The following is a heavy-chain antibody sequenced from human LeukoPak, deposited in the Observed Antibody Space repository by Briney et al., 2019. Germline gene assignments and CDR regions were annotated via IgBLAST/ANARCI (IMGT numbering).Heavy chain of an antibody. V-gene: IGHV4-59*01. CDR3: ARVYYDFWSGYYTGDPYYYYGMDV. CDR2: IYYSGST. Sequence: PSETLSLTCTVSGGSISSYYWSWIRQPPGKGLEWLGYIYYSGSTNYNPSLKSRVTISVDTSKNQFSLKLSSVTAADTAVYYCARVYYDFWSGYYTGDPYYYYGMDVWGQGTTVTVSS. CDR1: GGSISSYY. J-gene: IGHJ6*02. D-gene: IGHD3-3*01.